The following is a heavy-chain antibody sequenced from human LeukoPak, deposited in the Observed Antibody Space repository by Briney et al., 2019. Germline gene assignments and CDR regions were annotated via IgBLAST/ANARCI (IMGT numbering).Heavy chain of an antibody. CDR2: ISSSSRYI. J-gene: IGHJ4*02. D-gene: IGHD3-3*01. CDR1: GFTFSSYS. Sequence: PGGSLRLSCAASGFTFSSYSMNWVRQAPGEGLEWVSSISSSSRYIYYADSVKGRFTISRDNAKNSLYLQMNSLRAEDTAVYYCARSSASQDFDYWGQGTLVTVSS. V-gene: IGHV3-21*01. CDR3: ARSSASQDFDY.